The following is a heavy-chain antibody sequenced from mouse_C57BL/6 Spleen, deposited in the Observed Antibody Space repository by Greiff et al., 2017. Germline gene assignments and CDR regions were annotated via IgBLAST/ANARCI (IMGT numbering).Heavy chain of an antibody. J-gene: IGHJ2*01. V-gene: IGHV1-80*01. CDR3: ARLDSSGHFDY. Sequence: VQLQQSGAELVKPGASVKISCKASGYAFSSYWMNWVKQRPGKGLEWIGQIYPGDGDTNYNGKFKGKATLTADKSSSTAYMQRSSLTSEDSAVYFCARLDSSGHFDYWGQGTTLTVSS. D-gene: IGHD3-2*02. CDR2: IYPGDGDT. CDR1: GYAFSSYW.